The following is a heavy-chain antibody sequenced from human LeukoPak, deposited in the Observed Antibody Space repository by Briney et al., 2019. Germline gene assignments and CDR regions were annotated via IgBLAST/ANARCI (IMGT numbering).Heavy chain of an antibody. Sequence: SETLSLTCTVSGGSISSGDYYWSWIRQPPGKGLEWIGYIYYSGSTNYNPSLKSRVTISVDTSKNQFSLKLSSVTAADTAVYYCARVEGWYSSAIWGQGTLVTVSS. CDR3: ARVEGWYSSAI. CDR1: GGSISSGDYY. CDR2: IYYSGST. D-gene: IGHD6-25*01. V-gene: IGHV4-61*08. J-gene: IGHJ4*02.